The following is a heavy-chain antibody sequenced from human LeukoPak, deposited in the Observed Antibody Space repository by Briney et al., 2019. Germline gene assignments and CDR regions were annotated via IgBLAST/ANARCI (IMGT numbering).Heavy chain of an antibody. CDR3: ARDPRAHNYGMNV. J-gene: IGHJ6*02. V-gene: IGHV3-7*03. CDR1: GFTFSNSW. CDR2: IKEDGSQK. Sequence: GGSLRPSCAASGFTFSNSWMGWVRQAPGKGLEWVASIKEDGSQKYYVDSVKGRFTISRDNAKNSLYVQMNNLRAEDTAVYYCARDPRAHNYGMNVWGQGTTVTVSS.